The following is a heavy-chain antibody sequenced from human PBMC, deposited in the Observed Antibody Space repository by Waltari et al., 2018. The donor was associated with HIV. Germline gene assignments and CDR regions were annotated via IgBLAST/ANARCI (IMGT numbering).Heavy chain of an antibody. J-gene: IGHJ5*02. CDR3: ATTTTTTYFS. CDR1: GFTFRSTW. D-gene: IGHD1-1*01. V-gene: IGHV3-74*03. Sequence: EVQLVESGGGLVQPGESLRLSCGASGFTFRSTWMHWVRQAPGGGLGGGSRVNSDGSGTSYADSVKGRFTISRDNAKNTVYLQMNSLRAEDTAVYYCATTTTTTYFSWGQGTLVTVSS. CDR2: VNSDGSGT.